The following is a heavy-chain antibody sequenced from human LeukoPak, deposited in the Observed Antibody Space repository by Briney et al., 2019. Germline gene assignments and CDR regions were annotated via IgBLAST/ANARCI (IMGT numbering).Heavy chain of an antibody. J-gene: IGHJ4*02. CDR3: ARASHTSVTPYFDY. V-gene: IGHV3-30*02. CDR1: GFTFSSYG. Sequence: GGSLSLSCAASGFTFSSYGMHWVRQAPGKGLEWVAFIRYDGSNKYYADSVKGRFTISRDNSKSTLYLQMNSLRAEDTAVYYCARASHTSVTPYFDYWGQGTLVTVSS. D-gene: IGHD4-17*01. CDR2: IRYDGSNK.